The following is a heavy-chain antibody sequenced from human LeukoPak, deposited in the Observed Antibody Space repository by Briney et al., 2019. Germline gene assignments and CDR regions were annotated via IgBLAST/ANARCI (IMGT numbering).Heavy chain of an antibody. CDR2: INHSGST. Sequence: SETLSLTCAVYGGSFSGYYWSWIRQPPGKGPEWIGEINHSGSTNYNPSLKSRVTISVDTSKNQFSLKLSSVTAADTAVYYCTRRRYSSSYRDYWGQGTLVTVSS. V-gene: IGHV4-34*01. J-gene: IGHJ4*02. D-gene: IGHD6-13*01. CDR1: GGSFSGYY. CDR3: TRRRYSSSYRDY.